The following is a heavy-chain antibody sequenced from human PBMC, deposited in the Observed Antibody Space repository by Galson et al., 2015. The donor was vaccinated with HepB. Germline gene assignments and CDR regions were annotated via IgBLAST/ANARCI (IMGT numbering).Heavy chain of an antibody. CDR2: IKQDGSEK. J-gene: IGHJ4*02. D-gene: IGHD3-3*01. CDR1: GFTFSSYW. V-gene: IGHV3-7*03. CDR3: ARDPHYKGFLEWWPLDY. Sequence: GFTFSSYWMSWVRQAPGKGLEWVANIKQDGSEKYYVDSVKGRFTISRDNAKNSLYLQMNSLRAEDTAVHYCARDPHYKGFLEWWPLDYWGQGTLVTVSS.